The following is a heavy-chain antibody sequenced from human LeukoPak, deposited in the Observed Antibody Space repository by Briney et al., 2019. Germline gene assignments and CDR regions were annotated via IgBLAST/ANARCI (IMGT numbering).Heavy chain of an antibody. CDR3: ARGSRVVVISYYFDY. J-gene: IGHJ4*02. V-gene: IGHV1-46*01. CDR2: INPSGGST. CDR1: GYTFTSYY. D-gene: IGHD3-22*01. Sequence: GASVKVSCKASGYTFTSYYMHWVRQAPGQGLEWMGIINPSGGSTSYAQKFKGRVTMTRDMSTSTVYMELSSLRSEDTAVYYCARGSRVVVISYYFDYWGQGTLVTVSS.